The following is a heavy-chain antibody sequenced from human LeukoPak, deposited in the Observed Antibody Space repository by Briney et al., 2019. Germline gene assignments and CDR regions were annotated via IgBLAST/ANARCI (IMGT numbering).Heavy chain of an antibody. D-gene: IGHD6-19*01. V-gene: IGHV3-11*04. CDR3: ARVWDSSGWYWWFDP. J-gene: IGHJ5*02. CDR2: ISSSGSTI. CDR1: GFTFSDYY. Sequence: GGSLRLSRAASGFTFSDYYMSWIRQAPGKGLEWVSYISSSGSTIYYADSVKGRFTISRDNAKNSLYLQMNSLRAEDTAVYYCARVWDSSGWYWWFDPWGQGTLVTVSS.